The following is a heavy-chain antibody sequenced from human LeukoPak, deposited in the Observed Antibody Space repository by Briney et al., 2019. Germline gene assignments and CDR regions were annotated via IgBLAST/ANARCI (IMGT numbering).Heavy chain of an antibody. V-gene: IGHV3-23*01. J-gene: IGHJ4*02. CDR2: INDRGDET. Sequence: PGGSLRLSCAASGFTFSSYAMSWVRQTPGKGLEWVSSINDRGDETYYADSVRGRFTISRDNSKNTLYLQMKSLGGDDTALYYCAKCWRVVSGNWYLSFDSWGQGTLVTVSS. CDR3: AKCWRVVSGNWYLSFDS. CDR1: GFTFSSYA. D-gene: IGHD6-13*01.